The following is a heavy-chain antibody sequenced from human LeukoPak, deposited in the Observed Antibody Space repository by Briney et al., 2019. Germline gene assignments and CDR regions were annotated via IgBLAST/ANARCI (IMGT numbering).Heavy chain of an antibody. CDR2: ISGSGGTT. Sequence: GGSLRLSCAASGFTFNSYAMTWVRQAPGKGLEWVSAISGSGGTTYYADSVKGRFTISRDNSKNTLYLQMDSLRAQDTAVYYCAKVLGRSGWQTDYWGQGTLVSVSS. J-gene: IGHJ4*02. CDR3: AKVLGRSGWQTDY. CDR1: GFTFNSYA. V-gene: IGHV3-23*01. D-gene: IGHD6-19*01.